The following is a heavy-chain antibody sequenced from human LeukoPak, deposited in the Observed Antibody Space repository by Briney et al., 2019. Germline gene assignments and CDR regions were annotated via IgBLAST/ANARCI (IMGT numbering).Heavy chain of an antibody. Sequence: SVKVSCKASGGTFSSYAISWVRQAPGQGLEWMGGIIPIFGTANYAQKFQGRVTITADESTSTAYMELSSLRSEDTAVYYCARMQGYSYGSDNFDYWGQGTLVTVSS. D-gene: IGHD5-18*01. V-gene: IGHV1-69*13. J-gene: IGHJ4*02. CDR1: GGTFSSYA. CDR2: IIPIFGTA. CDR3: ARMQGYSYGSDNFDY.